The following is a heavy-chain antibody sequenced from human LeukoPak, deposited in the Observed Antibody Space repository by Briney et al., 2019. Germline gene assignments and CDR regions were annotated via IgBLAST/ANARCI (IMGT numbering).Heavy chain of an antibody. D-gene: IGHD3-22*01. CDR1: GVTFSSYA. Sequence: GGSLRLSCAASGVTFSSYAMHWVRKAPGKGLEWVAVISYDGSNKYYADSVKGRFTISRDNSKNTLYLQMNSLRAEDTAVYYCARDLETYYYDSSGLDYWGQGTLVTVSS. CDR3: ARDLETYYYDSSGLDY. J-gene: IGHJ4*02. CDR2: ISYDGSNK. V-gene: IGHV3-30-3*01.